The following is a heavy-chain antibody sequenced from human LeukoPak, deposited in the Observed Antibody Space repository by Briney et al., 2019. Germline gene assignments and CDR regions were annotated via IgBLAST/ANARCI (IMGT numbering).Heavy chain of an antibody. CDR1: GFTFSNYW. Sequence: GGSLRLSCVASGFTFSNYWMHWVRQVPGKGPEWVSRINKDGSITNFADSVKGRFTISRDNSKNTLYLQMNSLRVEDTAVYYCAKDRLRTFTYWGQGTLVTVSS. J-gene: IGHJ4*02. V-gene: IGHV3-74*01. D-gene: IGHD5-12*01. CDR3: AKDRLRTFTY. CDR2: INKDGSIT.